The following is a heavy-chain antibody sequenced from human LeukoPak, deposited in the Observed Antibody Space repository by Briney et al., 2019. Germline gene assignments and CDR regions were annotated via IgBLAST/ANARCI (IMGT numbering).Heavy chain of an antibody. J-gene: IGHJ4*02. CDR2: MNPNSGNT. CDR1: GYTFTSYD. CDR3: ALGGKIVVVPAAPTLLDH. V-gene: IGHV1-8*01. Sequence: ASVKVSCKASGYTFTSYDINWVRQATGQGLEWMGWMNPNSGNTGYAQKFQGRVTMTRNTSISTAYMELSSLRSEDTAVYYCALGGKIVVVPAAPTLLDHWGQGTLVTVSS. D-gene: IGHD2-2*01.